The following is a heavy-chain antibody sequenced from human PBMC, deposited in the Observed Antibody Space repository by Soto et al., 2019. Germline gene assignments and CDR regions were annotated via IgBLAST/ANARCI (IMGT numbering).Heavy chain of an antibody. J-gene: IGHJ4*02. CDR3: AKDRWNIVLMVYAVGGLFDY. V-gene: IGHV3-23*01. D-gene: IGHD2-8*01. CDR2: ISGSGGST. CDR1: GFTFSSYA. Sequence: GGSLRLSCAASGFTFSSYAMSWVRQAPGKGLEWVSAISGSGGSTYYADSVKGRFTISRDNSKNTLYLQMNSLRAEDTAVYYCAKDRWNIVLMVYAVGGLFDYWGQGTLVTVSS.